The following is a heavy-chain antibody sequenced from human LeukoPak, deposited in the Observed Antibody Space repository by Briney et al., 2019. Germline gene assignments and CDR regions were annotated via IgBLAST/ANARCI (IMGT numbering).Heavy chain of an antibody. Sequence: PGGSLRLSCAASGFTFSSYWMSWVRQAPGKGLEWVANIKQDGSEKYYVDSVKGRFTISRDNAKNSLYLQMNSLRAEDTAVYYCARHHGYYGSGSYYNGEYNWFDPWGQGTLVTVSS. CDR1: GFTFSSYW. J-gene: IGHJ5*02. CDR3: ARHHGYYGSGSYYNGEYNWFDP. V-gene: IGHV3-7*01. CDR2: IKQDGSEK. D-gene: IGHD3-10*01.